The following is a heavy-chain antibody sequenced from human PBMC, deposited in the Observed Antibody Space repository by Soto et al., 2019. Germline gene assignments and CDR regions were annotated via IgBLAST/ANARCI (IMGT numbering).Heavy chain of an antibody. D-gene: IGHD2-21*01. CDR2: LSYDGSHV. CDR1: GFTFTTYG. J-gene: IGHJ4*02. Sequence: QVQLVDSGGGVVQPGRSLRLSCAASGFTFTTYGMHWVRRAPGKGLGWVAVLSYDGSHVYYADSVKGRLTISRDNSKNTLYLQINSLRAEDTAVYYCARERPYRVASVFDYGGRGTRVTVYS. CDR3: ARERPYRVASVFDY. V-gene: IGHV3-30*03.